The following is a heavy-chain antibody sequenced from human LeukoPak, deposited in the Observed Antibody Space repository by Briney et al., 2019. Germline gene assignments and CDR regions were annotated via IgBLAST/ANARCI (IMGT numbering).Heavy chain of an antibody. J-gene: IGHJ5*02. CDR3: ARVSYDSSGYYYERGSWFDP. D-gene: IGHD3-22*01. V-gene: IGHV3-48*04. CDR1: GFTFSSYS. CDR2: ISSSSSTI. Sequence: GGSLRLSCAASGFTFSSYSMNWVRQAPGKGLEWVSYISSSSSTIYYADSVKGRFTISRDNAKNSLYLQMNSLRAEDTAVYYCARVSYDSSGYYYERGSWFDPWGQGTLVTVSS.